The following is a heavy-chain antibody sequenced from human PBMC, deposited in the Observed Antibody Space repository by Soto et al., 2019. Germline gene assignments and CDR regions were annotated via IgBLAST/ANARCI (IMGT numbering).Heavy chain of an antibody. CDR1: GFTFDDYA. D-gene: IGHD6-13*01. Sequence: PGGSLRLSCAASGFTFDDYAMHWVRQAPGKGLEWVSGISWNSGSIGYADSVKGRFTISRDNAKNSLYLQMNSLRAGDTALYYCASSKQLVRGYFDYWGQGTLVTVSS. J-gene: IGHJ4*02. V-gene: IGHV3-9*01. CDR3: ASSKQLVRGYFDY. CDR2: ISWNSGSI.